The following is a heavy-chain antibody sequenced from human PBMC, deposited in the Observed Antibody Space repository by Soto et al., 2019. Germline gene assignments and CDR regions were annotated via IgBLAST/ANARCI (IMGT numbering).Heavy chain of an antibody. CDR3: AHRADYYCSGSYYTH. J-gene: IGHJ4*02. Sequence: SGPTLVNPTQTLTLTCTFSGFSLSTREVGVGWIRQPPGKALEWLALIYWDDDKRYRPSLKSRITIAKDTSKNLVNLIMTNMDPEDTASYYCAHRADYYCSGSYYTHWGQGILVTVYS. V-gene: IGHV2-5*02. CDR1: GFSLSTREVG. CDR2: IYWDDDK. D-gene: IGHD3-10*01.